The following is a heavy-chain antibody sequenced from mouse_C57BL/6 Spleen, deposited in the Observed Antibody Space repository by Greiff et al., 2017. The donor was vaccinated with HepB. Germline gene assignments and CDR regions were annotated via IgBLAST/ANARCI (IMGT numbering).Heavy chain of an antibody. CDR3: ARGGPYSSFAY. V-gene: IGHV5-4*03. Sequence: EVKLVESGGGLVKPGGSLKLSCAASGFTFSSYAMSWVRQTPEKRLEWVATISDGGSYTYYPDNVKGRFTISRDNAKNNLYLQMSHLKSEDTAMYYCARGGPYSSFAYWGQRTLVTVSA. J-gene: IGHJ3*01. CDR1: GFTFSSYA. D-gene: IGHD2-12*01. CDR2: ISDGGSYT.